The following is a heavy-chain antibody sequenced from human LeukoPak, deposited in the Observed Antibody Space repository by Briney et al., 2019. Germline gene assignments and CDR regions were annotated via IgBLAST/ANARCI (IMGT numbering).Heavy chain of an antibody. CDR3: ARKTMIVVVNWFDP. CDR2: IYYSGST. J-gene: IGHJ5*02. Sequence: PSETLSLTCTVSGGSISSGGYYWSWIRQHPGKGLEWIGYIYYSGSTYYNPSLKSRVTISVDTSKNQFSLKLSSVTAADTAVYYCARKTMIVVVNWFDPLGQGTLVTVSS. CDR1: GGSISSGGYY. V-gene: IGHV4-31*03. D-gene: IGHD3-22*01.